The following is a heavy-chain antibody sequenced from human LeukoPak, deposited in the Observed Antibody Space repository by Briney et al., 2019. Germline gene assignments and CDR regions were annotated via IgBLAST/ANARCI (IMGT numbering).Heavy chain of an antibody. CDR1: GYTFTEYY. V-gene: IGHV1-2*06. D-gene: IGHD3-22*01. Sequence: ASVKVSCKASGYTFTEYYMHWVPQAPGQGLEWMGRINPNSGGTNYAQKFQGRVTMTRDTSISTAYMELSRLRSDDTAVYYCASLPTYYYDSSGYYTDYWGQGTLVTVSS. J-gene: IGHJ4*02. CDR2: INPNSGGT. CDR3: ASLPTYYYDSSGYYTDY.